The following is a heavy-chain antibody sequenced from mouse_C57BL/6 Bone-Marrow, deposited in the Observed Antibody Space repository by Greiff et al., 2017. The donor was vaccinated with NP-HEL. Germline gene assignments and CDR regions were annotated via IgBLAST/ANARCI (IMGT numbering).Heavy chain of an antibody. J-gene: IGHJ1*03. CDR3: ARNYYGSSYVTEYFDV. CDR2: INPSNGGT. D-gene: IGHD1-1*01. V-gene: IGHV1-53*01. CDR1: GYTFTSYW. Sequence: VQLQQPGTELVKPGASVKLSCKASGYTFTSYWMHWVKQRPGQGLEWIGNINPSNGGTNYNEKFKSKATLTVDKSSSTAYMQLSSLTSEDSAVYYCARNYYGSSYVTEYFDVWGTGTTVTVSS.